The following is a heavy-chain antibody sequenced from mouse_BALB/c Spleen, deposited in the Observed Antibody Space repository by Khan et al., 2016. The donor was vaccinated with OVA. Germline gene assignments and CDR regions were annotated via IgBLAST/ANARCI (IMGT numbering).Heavy chain of an antibody. CDR3: ARNRVGGSYWCFDV. J-gene: IGHJ1*01. CDR2: IWIGGSA. Sequence: QVQLKEPVPGLVAPSQSLSITCTVSGFSLSRYSVHWVRQPPGKGREWPGIIWIGGSADYNSPLKSRMIISKDNSKSQVFLKMNSLQPDDTALYYCARNRVGGSYWCFDVWGAGNTVNVYS. V-gene: IGHV2-6-4*01. D-gene: IGHD3-1*01. CDR1: GFSLSRYS.